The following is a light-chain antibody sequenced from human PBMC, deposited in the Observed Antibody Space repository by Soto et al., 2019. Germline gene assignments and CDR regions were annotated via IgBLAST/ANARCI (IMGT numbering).Light chain of an antibody. CDR2: AAS. Sequence: TQSPATLSLSPGQRATLSCRASQSISSYLNWYQQKPGKAPKLLIYAASSLQSGVPSRFSGSGSGTDSTLTISSLQPEDFATYYCQQSYSTPITFGQGTRLEIK. CDR1: QSISSY. CDR3: QQSYSTPIT. J-gene: IGKJ5*01. V-gene: IGKV1-39*01.